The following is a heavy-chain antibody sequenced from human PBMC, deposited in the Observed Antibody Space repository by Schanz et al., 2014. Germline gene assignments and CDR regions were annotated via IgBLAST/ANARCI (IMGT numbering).Heavy chain of an antibody. CDR1: GYSINTSDW. CDR3: ASKGLTTDAFDI. D-gene: IGHD2-8*01. V-gene: IGHV4-28*07. J-gene: IGHJ3*02. CDR2: IYYSGST. Sequence: QVQLQESGPGLVKPSDTLSLTCAVSGYSINTSDWWGWIRQPPGKGLEWIGYIYYSGSTYYNPSLKGRVTMSVDPSKNQFPLKLRSVPAVDTAVYYCASKGLTTDAFDIWGQGTMVTVSS.